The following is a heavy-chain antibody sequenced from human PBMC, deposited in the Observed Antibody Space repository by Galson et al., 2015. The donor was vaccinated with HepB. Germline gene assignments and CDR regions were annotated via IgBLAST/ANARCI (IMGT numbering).Heavy chain of an antibody. V-gene: IGHV4-34*01. CDR1: GGSFSGYY. Sequence: LSLTCAVYGGSFSGYYWSWIRQPPGKGLEWIGEINHSGSTNYNPSLKSRVTISVDTSKNQFSLKLSSVTAADTAVYYCARVAPRLRYCSGGSCYPPYYYYGMDVWGQGTTVTVSS. D-gene: IGHD2-15*01. CDR3: ARVAPRLRYCSGGSCYPPYYYYGMDV. J-gene: IGHJ6*02. CDR2: INHSGST.